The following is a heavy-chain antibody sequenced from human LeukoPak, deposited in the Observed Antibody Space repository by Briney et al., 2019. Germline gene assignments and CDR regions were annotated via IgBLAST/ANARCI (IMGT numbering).Heavy chain of an antibody. D-gene: IGHD2-15*01. CDR1: GYTFTSYD. V-gene: IGHV1-8*01. CDR3: ARVFTGSYCSGGSCYGLYYYYYYMDV. J-gene: IGHJ6*03. CDR2: MNPNSGNT. Sequence: ASVKVSCKASGYTFTSYDINWVRQATGQGLGWMGWMNPNSGNTGYAQKFQGRVTMTRNTSISTAYMELSSLRSEDTAVYYCARVFTGSYCSGGSCYGLYYYYYYMDVWGKGTPVTISS.